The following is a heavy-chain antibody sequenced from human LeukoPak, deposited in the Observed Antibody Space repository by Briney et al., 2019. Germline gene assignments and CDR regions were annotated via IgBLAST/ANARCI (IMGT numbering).Heavy chain of an antibody. V-gene: IGHV1-2*06. CDR3: ARERIGYSYGSIKSDY. J-gene: IGHJ4*02. D-gene: IGHD5-18*01. CDR2: INPNSGDT. CDR1: GYTFTGYY. Sequence: ASVKVSCKASGYTFTGYYMHWVRQAPGQGLEWMGRINPNSGDTNYAQKFQGRVTMTRDTSISTAYMELSRLRSDDTAVYYCARERIGYSYGSIKSDYWGQGTLVTVSS.